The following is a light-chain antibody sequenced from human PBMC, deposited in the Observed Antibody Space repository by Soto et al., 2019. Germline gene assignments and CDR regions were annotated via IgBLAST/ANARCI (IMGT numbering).Light chain of an antibody. J-gene: IGKJ3*01. CDR2: GAS. CDR3: QQYNNGPPVT. CDR1: QSVYNN. Sequence: EIVMTQSPATLSVSPGERATLSCRASQSVYNNLAWYQQKPGQAPRLLIYGASTRATGIPARFSGSGSGTEFTLTISSLQSTVFAVYFCQQYNNGPPVTFGHGTKLDIK. V-gene: IGKV3-15*01.